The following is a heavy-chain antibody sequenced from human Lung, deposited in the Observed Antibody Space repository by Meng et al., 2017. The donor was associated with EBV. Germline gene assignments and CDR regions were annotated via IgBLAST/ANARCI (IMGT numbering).Heavy chain of an antibody. CDR1: GGPISSSNW. V-gene: IGHV4-4*02. Sequence: VRWQEAGPGMVEPSGTLPLTCAVSGGPISSSNWWSWVRQPPGKGLEWIGEIYHSGSTNYNPSLKSRVTISVDKSKNQFSLKLSSVTAADTAVYYCARGKLSGYRYFDYWGQGTLVTVSS. J-gene: IGHJ4*02. CDR3: ARGKLSGYRYFDY. D-gene: IGHD3-3*01. CDR2: IYHSGST.